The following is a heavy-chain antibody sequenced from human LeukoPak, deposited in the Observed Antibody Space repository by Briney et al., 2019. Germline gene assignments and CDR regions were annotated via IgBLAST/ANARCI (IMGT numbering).Heavy chain of an antibody. CDR1: GFTFSSYG. CDR3: ARGGSSGWYSRSRTKNYYDY. CDR2: IRFDGTNK. V-gene: IGHV3-30*02. J-gene: IGHJ4*02. D-gene: IGHD6-19*01. Sequence: GGSLRLSCAASGFTFSSYGMHWVRQAPGKGLEWVSFIRFDGTNKYYADSVKGRFTISRDNSKNTLYLQMNSLRGEDTAVYYCARGGSSGWYSRSRTKNYYDYWGQGTLVTVSS.